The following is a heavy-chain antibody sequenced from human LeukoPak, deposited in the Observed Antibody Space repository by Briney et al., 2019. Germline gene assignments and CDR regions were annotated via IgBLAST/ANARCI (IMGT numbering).Heavy chain of an antibody. Sequence: SETLSLTCTVSGGSISGSSYYWGWIRQPPGKGLEWIGSIYYSGSTYYNPSLKSRVTISVDTSKNQFSLKLSSVTAADTAVYYCARQLIVVVAATFYFYLNWFDPWGQGTLVTVSS. CDR1: GGSISGSSYY. CDR3: ARQLIVVVAATFYFYLNWFDP. D-gene: IGHD2-15*01. V-gene: IGHV4-39*01. CDR2: IYYSGST. J-gene: IGHJ5*02.